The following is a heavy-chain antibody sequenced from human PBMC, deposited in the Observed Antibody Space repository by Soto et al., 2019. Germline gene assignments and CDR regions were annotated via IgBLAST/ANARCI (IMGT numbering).Heavy chain of an antibody. Sequence: PGESLKISCKGSGYSFSSYWIGWVRQMPGKGLEWMGIIYPGDSDTRYSPSFQGQVTISADKSISTAYLQWSSLKASDTAIYYCARLGSGSYLFFDSWGQGTLVTVSS. J-gene: IGHJ4*02. D-gene: IGHD1-26*01. V-gene: IGHV5-51*01. CDR1: GYSFSSYW. CDR2: IYPGDSDT. CDR3: ARLGSGSYLFFDS.